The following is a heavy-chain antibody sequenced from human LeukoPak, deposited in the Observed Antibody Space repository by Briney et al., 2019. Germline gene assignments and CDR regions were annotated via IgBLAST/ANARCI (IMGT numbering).Heavy chain of an antibody. D-gene: IGHD4-17*01. J-gene: IGHJ4*02. CDR3: AKPGGYGDFTPCPFDY. CDR2: ISGSGGST. Sequence: PGGSLRLSCATSGFTFSSYAMSWVRQAPGKGLEWVSVISGSGGSTYYADSVKGRFTISRDNSKNTLYLQMNSLRAEDTAVYYCAKPGGYGDFTPCPFDYWGQGTLVTVSS. V-gene: IGHV3-23*01. CDR1: GFTFSSYA.